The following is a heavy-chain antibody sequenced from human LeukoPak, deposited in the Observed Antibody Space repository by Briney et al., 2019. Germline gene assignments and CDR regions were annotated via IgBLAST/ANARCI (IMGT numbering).Heavy chain of an antibody. CDR3: ARGLGYKIDY. J-gene: IGHJ4*02. Sequence: GGSLRLSCAASGFTFSSYAMHWVRPAPGKGLEWVAVISYDGSNKYYADSVKGRFTISRDNSKNTLYLQMNSLRAEDTAVYYCARGLGYKIDYWGRGTLLSVSS. CDR2: ISYDGSNK. D-gene: IGHD3-10*01. V-gene: IGHV3-30-3*01. CDR1: GFTFSSYA.